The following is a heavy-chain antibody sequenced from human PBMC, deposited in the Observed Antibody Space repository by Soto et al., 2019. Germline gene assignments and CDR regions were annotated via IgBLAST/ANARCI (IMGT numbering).Heavy chain of an antibody. CDR2: TYYRSMCYN. Sequence: PSQTLSLTCAISGDSVSSNSDDWNWIRQSPPRGLRWLGRTYYRSMCYNDNAVSVKSLMTLIQDTCENQFSQQLNCVTREDTAVYYCARRGASGWYPLDYYYGMEVWGQGTTVTLAS. CDR1: GDSVSSNSDD. J-gene: IGHJ6*01. CDR3: ARRGASGWYPLDYYYGMEV. V-gene: IGHV6-1*01. D-gene: IGHD6-19*01.